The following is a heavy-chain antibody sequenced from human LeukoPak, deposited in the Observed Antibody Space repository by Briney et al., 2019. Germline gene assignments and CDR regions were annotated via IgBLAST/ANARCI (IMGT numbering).Heavy chain of an antibody. CDR3: ARGGYCSGTTCYSLNAFDI. D-gene: IGHD2-2*03. CDR1: RFTFSSYE. V-gene: IGHV3-48*03. Sequence: GGSLRLSCAASRFTFSSYEMNWVRQAPGKRLEWVSYITSSGGSTIYYADSVKGRFTISRDNAKNSLYLQMNSLRAEDTAVYYCARGGYCSGTTCYSLNAFDIWGQGTMVTVSS. CDR2: ITSSGGSTI. J-gene: IGHJ3*02.